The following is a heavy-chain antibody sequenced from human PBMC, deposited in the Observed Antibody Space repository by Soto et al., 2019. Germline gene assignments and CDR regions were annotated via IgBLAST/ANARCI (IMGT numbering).Heavy chain of an antibody. CDR2: IWYDGSNK. CDR1: GFTFSSYG. J-gene: IGHJ4*02. D-gene: IGHD6-13*01. CDR3: ASTSSSWYGGIDY. Sequence: QVQLVESGGGVVQPGRSLRLSCAASGFTFSSYGMHWVRQAPGKGLEWVAVIWYDGSNKDYADSVKGRFTISRDNSKNTLYLQMNRLRAEDTAVYYCASTSSSWYGGIDYWGQGTLVTVSS. V-gene: IGHV3-33*01.